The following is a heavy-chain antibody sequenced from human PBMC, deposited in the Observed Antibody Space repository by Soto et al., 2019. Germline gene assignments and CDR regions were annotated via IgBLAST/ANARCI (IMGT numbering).Heavy chain of an antibody. D-gene: IGHD6-6*01. Sequence: GSGPTLVNPTQTLTLTCTFSGFSLSTSGVGVGWIRQPPGKALEWLALIYWDDDKRYSPSLKSRLTITKDTSKNQVVLTMTNMDPVDTATYYCAHRQGGKGGRYSSSLGMGEGEYYYYYYMDVWGKGTTVTVSS. J-gene: IGHJ6*03. CDR2: IYWDDDK. CDR3: AHRQGGKGGRYSSSLGMGEGEYYYYYYMDV. V-gene: IGHV2-5*02. CDR1: GFSLSTSGVG.